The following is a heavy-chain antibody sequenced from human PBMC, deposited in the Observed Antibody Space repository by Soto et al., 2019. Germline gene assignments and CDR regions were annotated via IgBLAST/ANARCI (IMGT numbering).Heavy chain of an antibody. J-gene: IGHJ4*02. CDR1: GFTFSSYA. CDR3: ARVPFGY. V-gene: IGHV3-30-3*01. Sequence: QVQLVESGGGVVQPGRSLRLSCAASGFTFSSYAMHWVRQAPGKGLECVAVISYDGSNKYYADSVKGRFTISRDNSKNTLYLQMNSLRAEDTAVYYCARVPFGYWGQGTLVTVSS. CDR2: ISYDGSNK.